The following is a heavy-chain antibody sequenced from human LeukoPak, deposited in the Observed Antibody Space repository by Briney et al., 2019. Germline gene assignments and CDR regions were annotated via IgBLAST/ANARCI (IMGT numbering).Heavy chain of an antibody. V-gene: IGHV3-30*02. Sequence: PGGSLRLSCAASGFTFSSYGMHWVRQAPGKGLEWVAFIRYDGSNKYYADSVKGRFTISRDNAKNSLYLQMNSLRAEDTAVYYCARDPPVEMATILDYWGQGTLVAVSS. CDR3: ARDPPVEMATILDY. CDR2: IRYDGSNK. D-gene: IGHD5-24*01. J-gene: IGHJ4*02. CDR1: GFTFSSYG.